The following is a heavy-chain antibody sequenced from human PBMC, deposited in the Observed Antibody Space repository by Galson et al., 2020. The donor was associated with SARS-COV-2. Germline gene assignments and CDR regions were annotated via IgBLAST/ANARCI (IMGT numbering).Heavy chain of an antibody. CDR3: ARGGASHGFDI. Sequence: GESLKISCAASGFTFNKYWMHWVRQAPGKGLVWVSRVDNDGSDTIYADSVKGRFTISRDNAKNTLYLQMNSLRADDTAVYFCARGGASHGFDIWGQGTMVTVSS. CDR1: GFTFNKYW. J-gene: IGHJ3*02. CDR2: VDNDGSDT. V-gene: IGHV3-74*01.